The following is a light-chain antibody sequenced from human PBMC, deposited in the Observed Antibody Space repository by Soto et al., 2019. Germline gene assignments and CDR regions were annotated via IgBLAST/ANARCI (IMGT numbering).Light chain of an antibody. CDR2: DAS. CDR1: QAIGSW. V-gene: IGKV1D-16*01. CDR3: QQYNSYPLT. Sequence: DLPMTQSPSSLSASVGDRVTITCRASQAIGSWLAWYQQKPGKAPTSLIYDASNLQTEVPSRFSGSGSGTDFTLTISGLQPEDSATYYCQQYNSYPLTFGGGTMVEIK. J-gene: IGKJ4*01.